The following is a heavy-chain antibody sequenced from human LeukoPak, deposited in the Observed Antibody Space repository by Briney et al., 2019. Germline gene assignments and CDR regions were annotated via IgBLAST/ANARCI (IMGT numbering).Heavy chain of an antibody. CDR1: GGSISSSSSY. J-gene: IGHJ4*02. V-gene: IGHV4-39*01. Sequence: SETLSLTCTVSGGSISSSSSYWGWIRQPPGKGLEWIGSIYYSGSTYYNPSLKSRVTISVDTSKNQFSLKLSSVTAADTAVYYCASKIAVAGTLFDYWGQGTLVTVSS. CDR2: IYYSGST. D-gene: IGHD6-19*01. CDR3: ASKIAVAGTLFDY.